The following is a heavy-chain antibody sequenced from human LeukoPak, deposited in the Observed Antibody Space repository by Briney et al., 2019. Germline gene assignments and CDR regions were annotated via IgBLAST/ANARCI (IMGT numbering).Heavy chain of an antibody. J-gene: IGHJ4*02. Sequence: PGRSLRLSCAASGFTFSSYGMHWVRQAPGKGLEWVSYISSSGSTIYYADSLKGRFTISRDNAKNSMYLQMNSLRAEDTAVYYCARSAHSGLFDYWGQGTLVTVSS. D-gene: IGHD3-10*01. V-gene: IGHV3-48*04. CDR3: ARSAHSGLFDY. CDR1: GFTFSSYG. CDR2: ISSSGSTI.